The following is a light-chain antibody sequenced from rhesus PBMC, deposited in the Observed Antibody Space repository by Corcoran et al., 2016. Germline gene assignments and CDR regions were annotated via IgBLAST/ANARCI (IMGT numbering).Light chain of an antibody. CDR2: AAS. V-gene: IGKV1-19*01. J-gene: IGKJ4*01. Sequence: DIQMTQSPSSLSASVVDKVTITCHASQGISNWLAWYQQKQGKAPKPLIYAASSLQSGVPSMFSGSRSGTDYTRTIRSLKPEDFSTYYCQQYDVLPLTFGGGTKVEIK. CDR3: QQYDVLPLT. CDR1: QGISNW.